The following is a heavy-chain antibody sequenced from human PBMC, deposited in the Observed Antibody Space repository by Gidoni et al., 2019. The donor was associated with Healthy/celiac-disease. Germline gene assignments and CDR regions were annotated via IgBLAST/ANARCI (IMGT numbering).Heavy chain of an antibody. V-gene: IGHV4-34*01. CDR2: INHSGST. CDR3: ARGTRWLQFQGALDY. D-gene: IGHD5-12*01. CDR1: GGSFSGSY. Sequence: QVQLQQWGAGLLKPSETLSLTCAVYGGSFSGSYWSWIRPPPGKGLEWIGEINHSGSTNYNPSLKSRVTISVDTSKNQFSLKLSSVTAADTAVYYCARGTRWLQFQGALDYWGQGTLVTVSS. J-gene: IGHJ4*02.